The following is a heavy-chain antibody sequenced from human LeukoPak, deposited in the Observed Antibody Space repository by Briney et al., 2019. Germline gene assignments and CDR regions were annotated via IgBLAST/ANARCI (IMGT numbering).Heavy chain of an antibody. CDR3: AREDGSGSPYYYYGMDV. V-gene: IGHV3-21*01. J-gene: IGHJ6*02. CDR2: ISSSSSYI. Sequence: PGGSLRLSCAASGFTFSSYSMNWVRQAPGKGLEWVSSISSSSSYIYYADSVKGRFTISRDNAKNSLYLQMNSPRAEDTAVYYCAREDGSGSPYYYYGMDVWGQGTTVTVSS. D-gene: IGHD3-10*01. CDR1: GFTFSSYS.